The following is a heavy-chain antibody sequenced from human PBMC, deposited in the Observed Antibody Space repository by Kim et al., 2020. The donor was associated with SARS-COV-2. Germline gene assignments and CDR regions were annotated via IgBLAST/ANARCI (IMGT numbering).Heavy chain of an antibody. Sequence: GGSLRLSCAASGFTFSSYSMNWVRQAPGKGLEWVSSISSSSSYIYYADSVKGRFTISRDNAQNSLYLQMNSLRAEDTAVYYCARDRVPRRESRIAGADYGMDVWGQGTTVTVSS. CDR3: ARDRVPRRESRIAGADYGMDV. CDR2: ISSSSSYI. J-gene: IGHJ6*02. D-gene: IGHD1-26*01. V-gene: IGHV3-21*01. CDR1: GFTFSSYS.